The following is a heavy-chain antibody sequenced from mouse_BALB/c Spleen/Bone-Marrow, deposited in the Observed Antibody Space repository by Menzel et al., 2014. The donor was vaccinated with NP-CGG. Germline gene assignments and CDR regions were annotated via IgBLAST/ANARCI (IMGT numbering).Heavy chain of an antibody. D-gene: IGHD1-2*01. J-gene: IGHJ3*01. V-gene: IGHV1S135*01. CDR1: GYSFTGYN. Sequence: PELVKPGASVKISCKASGYSFTGYNMNWVKQSNGKSLEWIGNIDPSYGGTSYNQKFKGKATLTVDKSSSTAYMQLKSLTSEDSAVYYCARMDYYGHWGQGTLVTVSA. CDR3: ARMDYYGH. CDR2: IDPSYGGT.